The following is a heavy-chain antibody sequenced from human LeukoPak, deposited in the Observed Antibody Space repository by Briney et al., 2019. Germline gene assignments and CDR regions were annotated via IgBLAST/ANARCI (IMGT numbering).Heavy chain of an antibody. CDR2: ISGSGGST. CDR3: VKDGGPGYCSSTSCSEYFQH. Sequence: GGSLRLSCAVSGFTFSSYGMSWVRQAPGKGLEWVSAISGSGGSTYYADSVKGRFTISRDNSKKMLFLQMNSLRAEDTAVYYCVKDGGPGYCSSTSCSEYFQHWGQGTLVTVSS. V-gene: IGHV3-23*01. D-gene: IGHD2-2*01. CDR1: GFTFSSYG. J-gene: IGHJ1*01.